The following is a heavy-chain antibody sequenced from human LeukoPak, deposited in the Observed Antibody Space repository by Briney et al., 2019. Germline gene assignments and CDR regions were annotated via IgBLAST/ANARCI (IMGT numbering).Heavy chain of an antibody. Sequence: PGGSLRLSCAGSGFTFSNYAMIWVRQAPGKGLEWVSAITGSGGNRFYAGSVKGRFTISRDNSKNTLYLQMNSLRGDDTAVYYCAKGPNGDYIGAFDFQRWGQGTQVTVSS. CDR3: AKGPNGDYIGAFDFQR. J-gene: IGHJ1*01. CDR1: GFTFSNYA. CDR2: ITGSGGNR. V-gene: IGHV3-23*01. D-gene: IGHD4-17*01.